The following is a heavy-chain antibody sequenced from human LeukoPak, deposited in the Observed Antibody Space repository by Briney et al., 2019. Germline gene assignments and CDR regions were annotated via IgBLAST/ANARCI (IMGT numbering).Heavy chain of an antibody. V-gene: IGHV3-7*03. CDR3: GRAMKD. Sequence: GGSLRLSCAASGFTFSSYWMSWVRQAPGKGLGWVANVNQDTSERYYVDSVKGRFTISRDNAKNSLYLQMNSLRAEDTAVYYCGRAMKDWGQGILVTVSS. CDR2: VNQDTSER. CDR1: GFTFSSYW. J-gene: IGHJ4*02.